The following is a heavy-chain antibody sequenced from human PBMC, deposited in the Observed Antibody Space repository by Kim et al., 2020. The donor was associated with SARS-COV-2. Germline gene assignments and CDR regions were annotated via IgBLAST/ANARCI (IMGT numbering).Heavy chain of an antibody. CDR1: GFTFSSYW. CDR2: IKQDGSEK. D-gene: IGHD3-3*01. V-gene: IGHV3-7*01. Sequence: GGSLRLSCAASGFTFSSYWMSWVRQAPGKGLEWVANIKQDGSEKYYVDSVKGRFTISRDNAKNSLYLQMNSLRAEDTAVYYCARIERLEWLFGATHYGMDVWGQGTTVTVSS. J-gene: IGHJ6*02. CDR3: ARIERLEWLFGATHYGMDV.